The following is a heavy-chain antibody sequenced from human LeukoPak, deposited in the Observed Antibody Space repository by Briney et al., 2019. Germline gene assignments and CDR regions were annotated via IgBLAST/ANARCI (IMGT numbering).Heavy chain of an antibody. J-gene: IGHJ4*02. Sequence: SGGSLRLSCAASGFTFSSYAMSWVRQAPGKGLEWVSAISGSGGSTYYADSVKGRFTISRDNSKNTLYLQMNGLRAEDTAVCYCAKFLPTHIVVANYYFDYWGQGTLVTVSS. CDR1: GFTFSSYA. CDR2: ISGSGGST. V-gene: IGHV3-23*01. CDR3: AKFLPTHIVVANYYFDY. D-gene: IGHD2-21*01.